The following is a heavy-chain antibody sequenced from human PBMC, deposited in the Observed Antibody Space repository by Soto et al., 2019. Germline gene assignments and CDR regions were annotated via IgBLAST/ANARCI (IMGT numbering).Heavy chain of an antibody. D-gene: IGHD6-13*01. Sequence: LRLSCAASGFTFSSYGMHWVRQAPGKGLEWVAVIWYDGSNKYYADSVKGRFTISRDNPKNTLYLQMNSLRAEDTAVYYCARVSAAVYSGAFDIWGQGTMVTVSS. CDR3: ARVSAAVYSGAFDI. CDR2: IWYDGSNK. J-gene: IGHJ3*02. V-gene: IGHV3-33*01. CDR1: GFTFSSYG.